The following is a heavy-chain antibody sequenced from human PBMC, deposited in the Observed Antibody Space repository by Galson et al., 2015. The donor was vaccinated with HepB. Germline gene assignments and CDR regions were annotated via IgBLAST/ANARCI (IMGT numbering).Heavy chain of an antibody. V-gene: IGHV5-10-1*04. Sequence: QSGAEVKKPGESLRISCKGSGYSFTSYWISWVRQMPGKGLEWMGRIDPSDSYTRYSPSFQGQVTISADKSISTAYLQWSSLKASDTAMYYCARLSNCSGGSCSHYYYYGMDVWGQGTTVTVSS. J-gene: IGHJ6*02. CDR2: IDPSDSYT. D-gene: IGHD2-15*01. CDR3: ARLSNCSGGSCSHYYYYGMDV. CDR1: GYSFTSYW.